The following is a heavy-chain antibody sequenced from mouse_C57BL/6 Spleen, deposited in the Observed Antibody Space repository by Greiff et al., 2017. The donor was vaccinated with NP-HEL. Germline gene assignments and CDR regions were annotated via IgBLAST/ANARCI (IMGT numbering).Heavy chain of an antibody. Sequence: EVKLMESGGGLVQPGGSLSLSCAASGFTFTDYYMSWVRQPPGKALEWLGFIRNKANGYTTEYSASVKGRFTISRDNSQSILYLQMNALRAEDSATYYCARYRGWDLYYFDYWGQGTTLTVSS. CDR2: IRNKANGYTT. D-gene: IGHD4-1*01. CDR1: GFTFTDYY. J-gene: IGHJ2*01. CDR3: ARYRGWDLYYFDY. V-gene: IGHV7-3*01.